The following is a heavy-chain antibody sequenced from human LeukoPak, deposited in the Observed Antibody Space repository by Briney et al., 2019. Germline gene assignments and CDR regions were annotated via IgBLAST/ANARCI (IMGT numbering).Heavy chain of an antibody. CDR1: GGSFTNYY. CDR2: TYYRGST. D-gene: IGHD3-22*01. V-gene: IGHV4-59*01. Sequence: SETLCLTCTVSGGSFTNYYWSWIREPPGMGMEWIGYTYYRGSTNYNPSPKSRVTISLDTSRNQFSLKLPSVTPADTAVYDCARHYFDSGAYYAIDALTVWGRGTMVTVSS. CDR3: ARHYFDSGAYYAIDALTV. J-gene: IGHJ3*01.